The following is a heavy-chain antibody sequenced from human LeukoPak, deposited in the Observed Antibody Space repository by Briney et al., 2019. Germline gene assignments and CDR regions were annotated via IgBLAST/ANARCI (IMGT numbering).Heavy chain of an antibody. CDR2: IYTSGST. Sequence: PSETLSLTCTVSGGSISSYYWSWIRQPAGKGLGWIGRIYTSGSTNYNPSLKSRVTMSVDTSKNQFSLKLSSVTAADTALYYCARHSPASSTSDAFDIWGQGTMVTVSS. CDR1: GGSISSYY. J-gene: IGHJ3*02. V-gene: IGHV4-4*07. D-gene: IGHD6-13*01. CDR3: ARHSPASSTSDAFDI.